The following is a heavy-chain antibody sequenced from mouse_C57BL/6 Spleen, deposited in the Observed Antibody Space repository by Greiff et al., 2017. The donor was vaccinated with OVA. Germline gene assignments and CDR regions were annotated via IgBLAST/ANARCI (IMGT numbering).Heavy chain of an antibody. D-gene: IGHD1-1*01. CDR1: GYTFTDYE. Sequence: QVQLQQSGAELVRPGASVTLSCKASGYTFTDYEMHWVKQTPVHGLEWIGAIDPETGGTAYNQKFKGKATLTADKSSSTAYMELRSLTSEDSAVDYCTRCPFYYGSSWFAYWGQGTLVTVSA. V-gene: IGHV1-15*01. J-gene: IGHJ3*01. CDR2: IDPETGGT. CDR3: TRCPFYYGSSWFAY.